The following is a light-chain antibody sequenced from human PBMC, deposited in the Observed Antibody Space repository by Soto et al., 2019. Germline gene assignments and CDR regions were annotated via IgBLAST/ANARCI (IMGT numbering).Light chain of an antibody. CDR1: QSVSGW. Sequence: DIQMTQSPSTLSASVGDTVTVTCRASQSVSGWLAWYQQKPGKAPNLLIYDASNLETGVPSRFNGSGSGTEFSLTISSLEPDDFATYYCQQYNNYLWTFGQGTKVDIK. CDR3: QQYNNYLWT. CDR2: DAS. J-gene: IGKJ1*01. V-gene: IGKV1-5*01.